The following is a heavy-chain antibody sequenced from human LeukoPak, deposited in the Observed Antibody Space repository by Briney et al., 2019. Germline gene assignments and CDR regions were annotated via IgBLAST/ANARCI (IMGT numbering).Heavy chain of an antibody. CDR3: ARERGYCSGGSCYWFDP. V-gene: IGHV4-39*07. CDR2: IYYSGST. Sequence: SETLSLTCNVSGGSISSSSYYWGWIRQPPGKGLEWIGSIYYSGSTYYNPSLKSRVTISVDTSKNQFSLKLSSMTAADTAVYYCARERGYCSGGSCYWFDPWGQGTLVTVSS. CDR1: GGSISSSSYY. J-gene: IGHJ5*02. D-gene: IGHD2-15*01.